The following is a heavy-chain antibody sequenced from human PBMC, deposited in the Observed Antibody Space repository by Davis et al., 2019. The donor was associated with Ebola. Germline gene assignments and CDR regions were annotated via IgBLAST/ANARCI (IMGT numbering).Heavy chain of an antibody. Sequence: GESLKISCKGSGYSFTSYWIGWVRQMPGKGLEWMGSIYPGDSETRYSPSFQGQVTISADRSASAAFLHWSSLKASDSAMYYCVRQPVEDFDQVVEPWGQGTLVTVSS. CDR3: VRQPVEDFDQVVEP. CDR1: GYSFTSYW. J-gene: IGHJ5*02. D-gene: IGHD5-24*01. CDR2: IYPGDSET. V-gene: IGHV5-51*01.